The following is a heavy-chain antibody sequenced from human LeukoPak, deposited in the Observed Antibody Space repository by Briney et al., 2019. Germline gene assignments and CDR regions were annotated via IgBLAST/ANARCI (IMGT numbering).Heavy chain of an antibody. CDR2: IYHSGST. J-gene: IGHJ4*02. CDR3: ARSRGYGDLAPFDY. V-gene: IGHV4-4*02. Sequence: PSETLSLTCTVSGGSISSSNWWSWVRQPPGKGLEWIGEIYHSGSTNYNPSLKSRVTISVDKSKNQFSLKLSPVTAADTAVYYCARSRGYGDLAPFDYWGQGTLVTVSS. D-gene: IGHD4-17*01. CDR1: GGSISSSNW.